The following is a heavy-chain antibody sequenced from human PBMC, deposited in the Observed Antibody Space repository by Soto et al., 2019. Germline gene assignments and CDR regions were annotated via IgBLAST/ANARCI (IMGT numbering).Heavy chain of an antibody. Sequence: ASVKVSCKASGGTFSSYAISWVRQAPGQGLEWMGGIIPIFGTANYAQKFQGRVTITADESTSTAYMELSSLRSEDTAVYYCARGGDISLYNWFDPWGHGTLVTVSS. CDR3: ARGGDISLYNWFDP. CDR1: GGTFSSYA. J-gene: IGHJ5*02. V-gene: IGHV1-69*13. CDR2: IIPIFGTA. D-gene: IGHD5-12*01.